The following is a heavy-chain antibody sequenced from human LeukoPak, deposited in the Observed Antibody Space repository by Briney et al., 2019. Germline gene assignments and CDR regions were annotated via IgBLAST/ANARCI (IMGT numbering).Heavy chain of an antibody. V-gene: IGHV1-18*04. CDR3: ARDRGEGYYFDY. CDR2: ISAYNGNT. CDR1: GYTFTGYY. D-gene: IGHD3-10*01. Sequence: ASVKVSCKASGYTFTGYYMHWVRQAPGQGLEWMGWISAYNGNTNYAQKLQGRVTMTTDTSTSTAYMELRSLRSDDTAVYYCARDRGEGYYFDYWGQGTLVTVSS. J-gene: IGHJ4*02.